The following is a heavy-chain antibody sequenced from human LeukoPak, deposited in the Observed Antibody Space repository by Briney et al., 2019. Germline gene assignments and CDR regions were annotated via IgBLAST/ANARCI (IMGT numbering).Heavy chain of an antibody. J-gene: IGHJ3*02. V-gene: IGHV1-2*02. CDR1: GYTFTGYY. CDR3: ARDYYDSSGYYYYAFDI. CDR2: INPNSGGT. Sequence: GASVKVSCKASGYTFTGYYMHWVRQAPGQGLEWMGWINPNSGGTNYAQKFQGRVTMTRDTSISTAYMGLSRLRSDDTAVYYCARDYYDSSGYYYYAFDIWGQGTMVTVSS. D-gene: IGHD3-22*01.